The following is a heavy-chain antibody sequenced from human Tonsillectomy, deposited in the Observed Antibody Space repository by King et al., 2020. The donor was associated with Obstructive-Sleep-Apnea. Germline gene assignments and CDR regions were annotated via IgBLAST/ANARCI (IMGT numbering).Heavy chain of an antibody. Sequence: QLQESGPGLVKPSETLSLTCTVSGGSISSSSYYWGWIRQPPGKGLEWIASIYYSGSTYYNPSLKSRVTISVDTSKNQFSLKLSSVTAADTAVYYCARGSGPPPDIVVVPAATAVDYWGQGTLVTVSS. D-gene: IGHD2-2*01. CDR1: GGSISSSSYY. J-gene: IGHJ4*02. V-gene: IGHV4-39*07. CDR2: IYYSGST. CDR3: ARGSGPPPDIVVVPAATAVDY.